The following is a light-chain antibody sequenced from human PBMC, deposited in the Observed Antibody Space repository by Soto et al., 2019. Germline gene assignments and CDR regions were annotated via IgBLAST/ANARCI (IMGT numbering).Light chain of an antibody. V-gene: IGLV1-40*01. Sequence: QSVLTQPPSVSGAPGQRVTISCTGSNSNIGAAYAVHWYQHLPGTAPKLLLTGDTSRPSGVPDRFSGSKSGASASLAITDLQAEDEADYYCQSYESRLGGSVFGTGTKVTVL. CDR2: GDT. CDR1: NSNIGAAYA. CDR3: QSYESRLGGSV. J-gene: IGLJ1*01.